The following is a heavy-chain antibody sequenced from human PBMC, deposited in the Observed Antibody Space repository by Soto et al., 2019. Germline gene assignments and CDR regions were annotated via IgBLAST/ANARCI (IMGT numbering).Heavy chain of an antibody. D-gene: IGHD6-19*01. CDR1: GYTFTSYY. J-gene: IGHJ6*02. CDR3: ARDHDTRSAGAGTYYYYGMDG. CDR2: INPSGGST. Sequence: ASVKVSCKASGYTFTSYYMHWVRQAPGQGLEWMGIINPSGGSTSYAQKFQGRVTMTRDTSTSTVYMELSSLRSEDTAVYYCARDHDTRSAGAGTYYYYGMDGWGQGTTVNV. V-gene: IGHV1-46*01.